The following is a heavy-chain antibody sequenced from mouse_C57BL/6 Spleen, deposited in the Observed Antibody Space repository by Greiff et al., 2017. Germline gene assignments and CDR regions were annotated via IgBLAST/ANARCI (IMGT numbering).Heavy chain of an antibody. Sequence: VNVVESGAELARPGASVKLSCKASGYTFTSYGISWVKQRTGQGLEWIGEIYPRSGNTYYNEKFKGKATLTADKSSSTAYMELRSLTSEDSAVYFCAREEGDSSGYGAMDYWGQGTSVTVSS. CDR2: IYPRSGNT. D-gene: IGHD3-2*02. V-gene: IGHV1-81*01. CDR3: AREEGDSSGYGAMDY. CDR1: GYTFTSYG. J-gene: IGHJ4*01.